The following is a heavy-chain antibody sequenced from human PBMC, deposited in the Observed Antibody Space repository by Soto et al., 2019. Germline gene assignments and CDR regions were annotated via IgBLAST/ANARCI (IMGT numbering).Heavy chain of an antibody. CDR1: GYTFTSYA. CDR2: INAGNGNT. V-gene: IGHV1-3*01. J-gene: IGHJ4*02. Sequence: ASVKVSCKASGYTFTSYAMHWVRQAPGQRLEWMGWINAGNGNTKYSQKFQGRVTITRDTSASTAYMELSSLRSEDAAVYYCARGNSMYSSGWLIDYWDQGTLVTVSS. CDR3: ARGNSMYSSGWLIDY. D-gene: IGHD6-19*01.